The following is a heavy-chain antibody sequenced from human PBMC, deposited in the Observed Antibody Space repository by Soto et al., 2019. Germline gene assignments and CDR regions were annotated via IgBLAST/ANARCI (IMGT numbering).Heavy chain of an antibody. J-gene: IGHJ4*02. CDR3: ARAGFYGSGSYDY. Sequence: SETLSLTCTVSGGSISSYYWSWIRQPPGKGLEWIGYIYYSGSTNYNPSLKSRVTISVDTSKNQFSLKLSSVTAADTGVYYCARAGFYGSGSYDYWGQGTLVTVSS. V-gene: IGHV4-59*01. CDR2: IYYSGST. D-gene: IGHD3-10*01. CDR1: GGSISSYY.